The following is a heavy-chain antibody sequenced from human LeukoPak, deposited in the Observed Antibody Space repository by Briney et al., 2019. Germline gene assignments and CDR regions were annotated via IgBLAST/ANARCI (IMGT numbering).Heavy chain of an antibody. CDR2: ISSSSRTI. Sequence: GGSLSLYWAAAGVSFSSYSMNLVRQAAGKGLALLSYISSSSRTIYYADSVKGRFTISRDNANNSLYLQMNSLRAGDTAVYYCARDRYGDYDFDYWGQGTLVTVSS. CDR3: ARDRYGDYDFDY. CDR1: GVSFSSYS. V-gene: IGHV3-48*01. D-gene: IGHD4-17*01. J-gene: IGHJ4*02.